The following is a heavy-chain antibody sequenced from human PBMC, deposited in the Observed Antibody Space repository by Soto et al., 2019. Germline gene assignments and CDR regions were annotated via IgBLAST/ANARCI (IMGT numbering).Heavy chain of an antibody. V-gene: IGHV3-64D*06. Sequence: GGSLRLSXSASGFTFSSYAVHWVRQAPGKGLEYVSGVRGNGDPPFYADSVKGRFTISRDNSKNTLYLQMSGLSADDTAVYYCVKSRGGNNFDFFDWGQGALVTVSS. CDR1: GFTFSSYA. D-gene: IGHD5-12*01. J-gene: IGHJ4*02. CDR3: VKSRGGNNFDFFD. CDR2: VRGNGDPP.